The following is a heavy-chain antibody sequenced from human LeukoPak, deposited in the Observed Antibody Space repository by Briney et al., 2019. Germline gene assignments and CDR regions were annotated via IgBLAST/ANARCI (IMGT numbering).Heavy chain of an antibody. CDR3: ASFPTTVADDYFDY. V-gene: IGHV3-48*03. D-gene: IGHD4-17*01. J-gene: IGHJ4*02. CDR2: ISSSGSTI. CDR1: GFTFSSYE. Sequence: GGSLRLSCAASGFTFSSYEMNWVRQAPGKGLEGVSYISSSGSTIYYADSVKGRFTISRDNAKNSLYLQMNSLRAEDMAVYYCASFPTTVADDYFDYWGQGTLVTVSS.